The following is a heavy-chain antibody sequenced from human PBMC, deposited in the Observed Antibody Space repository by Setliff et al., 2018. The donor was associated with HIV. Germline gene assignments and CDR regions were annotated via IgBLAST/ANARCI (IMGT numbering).Heavy chain of an antibody. V-gene: IGHV4-34*01. Sequence: PSETLSLTCAVCGGSFSDYSWNWVRQPPGKGLEWIGEINHSGSTNYNPSLKSRVTISADTSKKQFSLNVTSVTAADTAVYYCARRGWNGYTAFDCWGQGTLVTVSS. J-gene: IGHJ4*02. CDR1: GGSFSDYS. CDR2: INHSGST. CDR3: ARRGWNGYTAFDC. D-gene: IGHD5-12*01.